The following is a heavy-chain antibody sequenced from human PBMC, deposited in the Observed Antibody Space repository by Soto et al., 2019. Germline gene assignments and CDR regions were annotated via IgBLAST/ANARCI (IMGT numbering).Heavy chain of an antibody. CDR1: GGSISSYY. CDR3: ARVVAVAGYYYYYGLDA. V-gene: IGHV4-59*01. J-gene: IGHJ6*02. D-gene: IGHD6-19*01. CDR2: IYYSGST. Sequence: SETLSLTCTVSGGSISSYYWSWIRHPPGKGLEWIGYIYYSGSTNYNPSLKSRVTISVDTSKNQFSLKLNSVTAADTAVYYCARVVAVAGYYYYYGLDAWGQGTTVTVSS.